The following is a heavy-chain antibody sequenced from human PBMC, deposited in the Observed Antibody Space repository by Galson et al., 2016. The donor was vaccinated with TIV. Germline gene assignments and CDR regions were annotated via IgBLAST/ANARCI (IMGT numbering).Heavy chain of an antibody. Sequence: SLRLSCAASGFSLNVYGMNWLRQAPGKGLEWVSSINLISTYTYYADSVKGRFTISKDNAKNSLYLQMNSLRAEDTAVYYCARGLQGFGELWGFYFDAWGRGTLVTVSS. V-gene: IGHV3-21*01. CDR3: ARGLQGFGELWGFYFDA. CDR1: GFSLNVYG. J-gene: IGHJ4*02. CDR2: INLISTYT. D-gene: IGHD3-10*01.